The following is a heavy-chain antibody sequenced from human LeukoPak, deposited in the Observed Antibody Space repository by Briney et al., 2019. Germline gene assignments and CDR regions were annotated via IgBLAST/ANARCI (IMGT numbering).Heavy chain of an antibody. Sequence: PSQTLSLTCTVSGGSISSGDYYWSWIRQPPGKGLEWIGYIYYSGSTYYNPSLKSRVTISVDTSKNQFSLKLTSVTAADTAAYYCASQIRQTVAAPGRGYWGQGILVTVSS. CDR3: ASQIRQTVAAPGRGY. J-gene: IGHJ4*02. V-gene: IGHV4-30-4*01. D-gene: IGHD6-13*01. CDR2: IYYSGST. CDR1: GGSISSGDYY.